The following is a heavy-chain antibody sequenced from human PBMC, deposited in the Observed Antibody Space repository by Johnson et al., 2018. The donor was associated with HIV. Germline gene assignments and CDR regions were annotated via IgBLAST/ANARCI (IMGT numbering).Heavy chain of an antibody. V-gene: IGHV3-30*19. CDR2: ISYDGSNK. J-gene: IGHJ3*01. CDR3: AIMSAPEDADAFDF. CDR1: GFTFSSYG. Sequence: QVQLVESGGGVVQPGRSLRLSCAASGFTFSSYGMHWVRQAPGKGLEWVAFISYDGSNKYYADSVKGLFTISRDNSRNTLYLQMNSLRAEDTTVYFCAIMSAPEDADAFDFWGQGTMVTVSS. D-gene: IGHD1-14*01.